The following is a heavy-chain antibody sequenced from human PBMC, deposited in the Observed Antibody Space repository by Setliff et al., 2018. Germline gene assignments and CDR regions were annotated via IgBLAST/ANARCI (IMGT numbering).Heavy chain of an antibody. CDR3: ARDGVSYGMDV. CDR1: GFTFSSHG. J-gene: IGHJ6*02. CDR2: INSWGTDV. Sequence: LRLSCAGSGFTFSSHGMNWFRQAPGKGLEWVSYINSWGTDVYYADSVKGRFTISRDNAKNSLFLQMNSLRVEDTAVYYCARDGVSYGMDVWGQGTTVTVSS. V-gene: IGHV3-48*03.